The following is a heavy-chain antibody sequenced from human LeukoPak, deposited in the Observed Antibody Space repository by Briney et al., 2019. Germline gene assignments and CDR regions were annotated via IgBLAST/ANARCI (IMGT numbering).Heavy chain of an antibody. CDR2: ITTGSSYI. CDR1: GFTFTSYT. D-gene: IGHD3-16*01. J-gene: IGHJ4*02. CDR3: AKTYVHFDG. V-gene: IGHV3-21*01. Sequence: GSLRLSCAASGFTFTSYTMNWVRQAPGKGLEWVSSITTGSSYIYYADSVKGRFTISTDNAKNSLYLQMTSLRVEDTAVYYCAKTYVHFDGWGQRTLVTVSS.